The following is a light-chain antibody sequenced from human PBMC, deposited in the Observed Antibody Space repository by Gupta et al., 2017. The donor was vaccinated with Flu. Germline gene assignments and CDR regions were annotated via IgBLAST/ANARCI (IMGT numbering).Light chain of an antibody. CDR1: SSNIGSNY. CDR2: RNN. V-gene: IGLV1-47*01. Sequence: RVTISCSGSSSNIGSNYVYWYQQLPGTAPKLLIYRNNQRPSGFPDRFSGSKSGTSASLAISGLRSEDEADYYCAAWDDSLSGWVFGGGTKLTVL. J-gene: IGLJ3*02. CDR3: AAWDDSLSGWV.